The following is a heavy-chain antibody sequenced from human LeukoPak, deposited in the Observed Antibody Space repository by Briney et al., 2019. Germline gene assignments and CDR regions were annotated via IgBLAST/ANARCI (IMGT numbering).Heavy chain of an antibody. D-gene: IGHD3-10*01. CDR2: TYYRSRWYY. J-gene: IGHJ4*02. V-gene: IGHV6-1*01. CDR3: ARDPSGDQGLDS. CDR1: GDSVSSNTAA. Sequence: SQTLSLTCAISGDSVSSNTAAWYWIGQSPARGLEGLGRTYYRSRWYYEYAVSVRSRITINADTSKNHFSLQLNSVTPDDTAVYYCARDPSGDQGLDSWGQGTLVTVSS.